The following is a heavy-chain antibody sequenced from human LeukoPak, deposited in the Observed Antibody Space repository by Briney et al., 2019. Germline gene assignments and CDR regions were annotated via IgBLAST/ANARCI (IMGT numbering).Heavy chain of an antibody. CDR1: GFTFSSYS. Sequence: GGSLRLSCAASGFTFSSYSMNWVRQAPGKGLEWVSSISSSSSYIYYADSVKGRFTISRDNAKNSLYLQMDSLRAEDTAVYYCARAILEGDAFDIWGQGTMVTVSS. J-gene: IGHJ3*02. CDR2: ISSSSSYI. V-gene: IGHV3-21*01. D-gene: IGHD1-1*01. CDR3: ARAILEGDAFDI.